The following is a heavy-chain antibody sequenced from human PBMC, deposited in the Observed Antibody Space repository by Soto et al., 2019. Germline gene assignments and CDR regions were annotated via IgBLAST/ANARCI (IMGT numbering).Heavy chain of an antibody. D-gene: IGHD2-21*02. J-gene: IGHJ1*01. CDR2: ISHSGST. Sequence: QVQLQQWGAGLLKPSETLSLTCAVYGGSFSDYYWSWIRQPPGKGLEWIGEISHSGSTNHNPSFKSRVTISIDTSKNQFYLKLRSVTAADTAVYYCASNPVLTAITERSEYLRHWGQGTLVTVSS. CDR3: ASNPVLTAITERSEYLRH. CDR1: GGSFSDYY. V-gene: IGHV4-34*01.